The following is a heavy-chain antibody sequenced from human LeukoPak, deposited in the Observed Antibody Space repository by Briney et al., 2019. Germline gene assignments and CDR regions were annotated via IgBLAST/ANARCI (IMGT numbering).Heavy chain of an antibody. D-gene: IGHD4-17*01. CDR1: GGSISSTTYY. V-gene: IGHV4-39*07. CDR3: ARLSTVTTSFDY. J-gene: IGHJ4*02. Sequence: SETLSLTCTVSGGSISSTTYYWGWIRQPPGKGLEWIGSMSYRGTTYYNPSLKSRVTISVDTSKNQFSLKLSSVTAADTAMYYCARLSTVTTSFDYWGQGTLVTVSS. CDR2: MSYRGTT.